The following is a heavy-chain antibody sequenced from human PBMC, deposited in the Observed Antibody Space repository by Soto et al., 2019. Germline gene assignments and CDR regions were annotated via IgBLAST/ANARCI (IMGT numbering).Heavy chain of an antibody. J-gene: IGHJ6*03. V-gene: IGHV3-74*01. CDR1: EFTFSGRS. CDR2: IDKVGTDS. Sequence: EVQLVESGGGLVQPGGSLRLSCAASEFTFSGRSVHWVRQAPGKGLVLVSGIDKVGTDSTYADSVKGRFTSSRDNAKNKVHLQMNSLRVEDTAVYYCARGWFGPDVWGKGTTVTVSS. CDR3: ARGWFGPDV. D-gene: IGHD3-10*01.